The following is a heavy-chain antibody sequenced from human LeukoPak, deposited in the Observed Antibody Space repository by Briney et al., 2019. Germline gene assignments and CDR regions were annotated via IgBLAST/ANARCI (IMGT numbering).Heavy chain of an antibody. D-gene: IGHD5-18*01. V-gene: IGHV4-34*01. CDR2: INHSGST. Sequence: SETLSLTCAVYGGSFSGYYWSWIRQPPGKGLEWIGEINHSGSTNYNPSLKSRVTISVDTSKNQFSLKLSSVTAADTAVYYCARFPGRQLWFVGYMDVWGKGTTVTVPS. CDR1: GGSFSGYY. J-gene: IGHJ6*03. CDR3: ARFPGRQLWFVGYMDV.